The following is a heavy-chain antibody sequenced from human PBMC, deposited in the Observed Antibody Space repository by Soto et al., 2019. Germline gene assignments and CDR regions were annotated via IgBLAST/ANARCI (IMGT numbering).Heavy chain of an antibody. Sequence: SVKVSCKASGGTFSSYAISWVRQAPGQGLEWMGGIIPIFGTANYAQKFQGRVTITADESTSTAYMELSSLRSEDTAVYYCARDALDCSGGSCYLRGYYGMDVWGQGTTVTVSS. J-gene: IGHJ6*02. CDR3: ARDALDCSGGSCYLRGYYGMDV. V-gene: IGHV1-69*13. CDR1: GGTFSSYA. D-gene: IGHD2-15*01. CDR2: IIPIFGTA.